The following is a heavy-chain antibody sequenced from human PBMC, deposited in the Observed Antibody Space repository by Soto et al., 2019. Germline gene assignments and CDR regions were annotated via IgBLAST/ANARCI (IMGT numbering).Heavy chain of an antibody. J-gene: IGHJ4*02. CDR2: VRSKTNNYAT. D-gene: IGHD2-15*01. Sequence: DVQVVQSGGGLVQPGGSLKLSCAASGFAFNDSAMHWVRQASVKGLEWVARVRSKTNNYATAYPVSVRGRFTVSRDDSIGTTYLQMNSLKTEDTAMYYCTNNFVWGQGVLVTVSS. V-gene: IGHV3-73*01. CDR3: TNNFV. CDR1: GFAFNDSA.